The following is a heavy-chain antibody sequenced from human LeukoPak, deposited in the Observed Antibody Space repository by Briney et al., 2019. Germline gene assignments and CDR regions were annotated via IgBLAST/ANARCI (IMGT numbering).Heavy chain of an antibody. Sequence: GGSLRLSCAASGFTFSSYWMHCVRQAPGKGLVWVSRINSDGSSTIHADSVKGRFTISRDNSKNTLYLQMNSLRAEDTAVYYCAKTMGITMIVVDDAFDIWGQGTMVTVSS. D-gene: IGHD3-22*01. CDR3: AKTMGITMIVVDDAFDI. V-gene: IGHV3-74*01. CDR2: INSDGSST. CDR1: GFTFSSYW. J-gene: IGHJ3*02.